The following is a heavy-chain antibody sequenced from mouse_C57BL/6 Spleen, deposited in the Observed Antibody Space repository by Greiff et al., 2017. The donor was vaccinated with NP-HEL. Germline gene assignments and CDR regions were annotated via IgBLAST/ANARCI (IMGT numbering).Heavy chain of an antibody. J-gene: IGHJ4*01. V-gene: IGHV1-7*01. CDR1: GYTFTSYW. Sequence: VQLQQSGAELAKPGASVKLSCKASGYTFTSYWMHWVKQRPGQGLEWIGYINPSSGYTKYNQKFKDKATLTADKSSSTAYMQLSSLTYEDSAFYYCASEGYDGYYVGYAMDDWGQGTSVTVSS. CDR3: ASEGYDGYYVGYAMDD. CDR2: INPSSGYT. D-gene: IGHD2-3*01.